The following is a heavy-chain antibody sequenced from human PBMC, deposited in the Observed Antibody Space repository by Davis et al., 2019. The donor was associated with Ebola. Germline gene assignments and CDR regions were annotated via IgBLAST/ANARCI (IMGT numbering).Heavy chain of an antibody. V-gene: IGHV1-46*01. J-gene: IGHJ6*02. Sequence: AASVKVSCKASGYTFTSYYMHWVRQAPGQGLEWMGIINPSGGSTSYAQKFQGRVTMTRDTSTSTVYMELSSLRSEDTAVYYCARGPREGRIAVAGTWGTYYYYYGMDVWGQGTTVTVSS. CDR3: ARGPREGRIAVAGTWGTYYYYYGMDV. CDR1: GYTFTSYY. D-gene: IGHD6-19*01. CDR2: INPSGGST.